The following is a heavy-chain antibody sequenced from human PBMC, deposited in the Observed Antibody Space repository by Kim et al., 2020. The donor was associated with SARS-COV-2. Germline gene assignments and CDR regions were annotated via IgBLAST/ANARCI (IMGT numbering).Heavy chain of an antibody. CDR2: INSDGSST. J-gene: IGHJ6*02. CDR3: AREWVDSLGLYYYYGMDV. D-gene: IGHD1-26*01. V-gene: IGHV3-74*01. CDR1: GFTFSSYW. Sequence: GGSLRLSCAASGFTFSSYWMHWVRQAPGKGLVWVSRINSDGSSTSYADSVKGRFTISRDNAKNTLYLQMNSLRAEDTAVYYCAREWVDSLGLYYYYGMDVWGQGTTVTVSS.